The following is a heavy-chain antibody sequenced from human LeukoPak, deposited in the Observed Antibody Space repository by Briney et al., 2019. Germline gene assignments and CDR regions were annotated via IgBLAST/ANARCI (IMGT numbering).Heavy chain of an antibody. CDR1: GFTFNTYT. V-gene: IGHV3-7*01. J-gene: IGHJ4*02. D-gene: IGHD1-7*01. Sequence: GGSLRLSCAASGFTFNTYTMNWVRQAPGKGLEWEANIKQDGSEKYYVDSVKGRFTISRDNAKNSLYLQMNSLRAEDTAVYYCARASYNWNYGADYWGQGTLVTVSS. CDR3: ARASYNWNYGADY. CDR2: IKQDGSEK.